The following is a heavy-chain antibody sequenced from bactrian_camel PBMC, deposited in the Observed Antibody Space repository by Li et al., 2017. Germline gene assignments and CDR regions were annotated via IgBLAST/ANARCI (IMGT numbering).Heavy chain of an antibody. Sequence: VQLVESGGGLVQPGGSLRLSCAASGFHFDGSIMSWYRQAPGDECVLVATIRPDGTTYYADSVKGRFTISRDNAKNMVYLHMTSLKPEDTGVYYCVRDYKSGDYRDDFGYWGQGTQVTVS. CDR1: GFHFDGSI. J-gene: IGHJ6*01. V-gene: IGHV3S55*01. CDR3: VRDYKSGDYRDDFGY. CDR2: IRPDGTT. D-gene: IGHD4*01.